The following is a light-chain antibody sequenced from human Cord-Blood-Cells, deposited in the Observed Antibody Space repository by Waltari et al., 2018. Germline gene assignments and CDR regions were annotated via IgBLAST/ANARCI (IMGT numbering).Light chain of an antibody. CDR2: EGS. V-gene: IGLV2-23*01. J-gene: IGLJ2*01. CDR3: CSYAGSSTVV. CDR1: SSDVGSFNL. Sequence: QPALPQPASVSGSPGRWITISCPGTSSDVGSFNLVSCYQQHPGKAPKRMIYEGSKRPSVVSNRFSGSKSGNTAFPTIAGLQAEDEADYYCCSYAGSSTVVFGGGTKLTVL.